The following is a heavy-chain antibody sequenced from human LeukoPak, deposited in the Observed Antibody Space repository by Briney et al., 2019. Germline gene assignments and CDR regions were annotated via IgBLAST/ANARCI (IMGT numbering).Heavy chain of an antibody. CDR2: ISHTGST. Sequence: PSQTLSLTCAVSGGSVSSGGFSWRWIRQPPGKGLECIGSISHTGSTYYNPSLKSRVTISVDSSKNPFSLKLSSVTAADTAVYYCAREGYFYGMDVWGQGTTVTVSS. J-gene: IGHJ6*02. V-gene: IGHV4-30-2*01. CDR1: GGSVSSGGFS. D-gene: IGHD2/OR15-2a*01. CDR3: AREGYFYGMDV.